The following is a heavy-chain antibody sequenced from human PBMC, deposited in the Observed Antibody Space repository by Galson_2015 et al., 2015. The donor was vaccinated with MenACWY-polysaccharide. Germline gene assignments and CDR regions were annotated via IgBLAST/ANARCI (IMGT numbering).Heavy chain of an antibody. D-gene: IGHD3-22*01. CDR1: GFTFSSCT. J-gene: IGHJ1*01. V-gene: IGHV3-23*01. CDR2: ISGSGGST. CDR3: AKLPGGSNIIVGEYFQH. Sequence: SLRLSCAASGFTFSSCTMSWVRQAPGKGLEWVSAISGSGGSTKHADPVEGRLPMSRHNFKKKPYPEMNSLRAEDTAVYYCAKLPGGSNIIVGEYFQHWGQGTLVTVSS.